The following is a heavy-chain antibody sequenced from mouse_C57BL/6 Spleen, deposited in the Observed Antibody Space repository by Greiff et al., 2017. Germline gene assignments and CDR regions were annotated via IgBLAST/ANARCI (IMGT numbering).Heavy chain of an antibody. V-gene: IGHV1-19*01. D-gene: IGHD2-1*01. CDR3: ARPYGKGAMDY. Sequence: VQLQQSGPVLVKPGASVKMSCKASGYTFTDYYMNWVKQSHGKSLEWIGVINPYNGGTSYNPKFKGKATLTVDKSSSTAYMELNSLTSEDSAVYYCARPYGKGAMDYWGQGTSVTVSA. J-gene: IGHJ4*01. CDR2: INPYNGGT. CDR1: GYTFTDYY.